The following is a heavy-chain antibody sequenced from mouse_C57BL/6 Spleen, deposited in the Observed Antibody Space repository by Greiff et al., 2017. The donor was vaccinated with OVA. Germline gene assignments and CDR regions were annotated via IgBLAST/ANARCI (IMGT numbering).Heavy chain of an antibody. J-gene: IGHJ3*01. Sequence: VQLQQPGAELVKPGASVKLSCKASGYTFTSYWMQWVKQRPGQGLEWIGEIDPSDSYTNYNQKFKGKATLTVDTSSSTAYMQLSSLTSEDSAVYYCARSRVFAYWGQGTLVTVSA. V-gene: IGHV1-50*01. CDR3: ARSRVFAY. CDR2: IDPSDSYT. CDR1: GYTFTSYW.